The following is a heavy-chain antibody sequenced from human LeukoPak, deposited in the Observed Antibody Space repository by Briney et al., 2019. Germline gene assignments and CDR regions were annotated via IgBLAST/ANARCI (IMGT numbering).Heavy chain of an antibody. D-gene: IGHD2-21*02. CDR3: ARDGVVVTAIPVYYFDY. Sequence: ASVKVSCKASGYTFTSYYMHWVRQAPGQGLEWMGIINPNGGSTSYAQKFQGRVTMTRDTSTSTVYMELSSLRSEDTAVYYCARDGVVVTAIPVYYFDYWGQGTLVTVSS. CDR1: GYTFTSYY. V-gene: IGHV1-46*01. J-gene: IGHJ4*02. CDR2: INPNGGST.